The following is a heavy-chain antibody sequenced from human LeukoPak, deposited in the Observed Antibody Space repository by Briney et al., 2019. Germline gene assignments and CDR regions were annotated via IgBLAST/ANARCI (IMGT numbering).Heavy chain of an antibody. CDR3: AGDLGYSGSL. CDR1: GFTFSSYS. D-gene: IGHD2-15*01. CDR2: ISSSSTYI. V-gene: IGHV3-21*01. J-gene: IGHJ4*02. Sequence: GGSLRLSCAASGFTFSSYSMHWVRQAPGKGLEWVSYISSSSTYIYYADSVKGRFTVPRDNAKNSLFLQMNSLRAEDTAVYYCAGDLGYSGSLWGQGTVVTVSS.